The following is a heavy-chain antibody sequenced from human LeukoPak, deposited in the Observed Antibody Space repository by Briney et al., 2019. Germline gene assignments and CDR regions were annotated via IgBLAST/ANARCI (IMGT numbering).Heavy chain of an antibody. CDR1: GFTFSSYS. J-gene: IGHJ4*02. D-gene: IGHD5-12*01. V-gene: IGHV3-21*01. CDR2: ISSSSSYI. CDR3: ARDRWGYEESDY. Sequence: GGSLRLSCAASGFTFSSYSMNWVRQAPGKGLEWVSSISSSSSYIYYADSVKGRFTISGDNAKNSLYLQMNSLRAEDTAMYYCARDRWGYEESDYWGQGTLVTVSS.